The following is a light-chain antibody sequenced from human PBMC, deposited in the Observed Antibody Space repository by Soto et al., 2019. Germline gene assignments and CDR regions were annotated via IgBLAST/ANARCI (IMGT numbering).Light chain of an antibody. V-gene: IGKV1-9*01. J-gene: IGKJ4*02. CDR2: AAS. Sequence: DIPLTQSPSFLSASVGDRVTITCRASQDISSYLAWYQQKPGKAPKLLIYAASTLQSGVPSRFSGSGSGTECTLTVSSLQPEDFATYYCQHLDSYPLTCGGGTIVEIK. CDR3: QHLDSYPLT. CDR1: QDISSY.